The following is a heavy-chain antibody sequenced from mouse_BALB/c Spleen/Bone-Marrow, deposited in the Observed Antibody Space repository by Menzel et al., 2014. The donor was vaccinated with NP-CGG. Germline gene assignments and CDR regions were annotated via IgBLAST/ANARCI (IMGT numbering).Heavy chain of an antibody. V-gene: IGHV1S81*02. CDR3: ARYYNYYFDV. J-gene: IGHJ1*01. D-gene: IGHD1-1*01. CDR1: GYTFTNYW. CDR2: INPSNGRA. Sequence: VQLQESGAEVVKPGASVRLSCKTSGYTFTNYWMHWVKQRPGQGLEWIGDINPSNGRATYSEKFKSKATLTVDTSSSIAYMQLSSLTSEDSAVYYCARYYNYYFDVWGAGTTVTVSS.